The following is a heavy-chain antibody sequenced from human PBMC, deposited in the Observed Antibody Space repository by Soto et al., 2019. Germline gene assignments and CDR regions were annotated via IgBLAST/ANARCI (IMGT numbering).Heavy chain of an antibody. Sequence: QLQLQESGSGLVKPSQTLSLTCAVSGGSISSCGYSWSWIRQPPGKGLEWIGYIYHSGSTYYNPSLKSRVTISVDRSKNQFSLDLSSVTAAATAVYYCARVITMVRGELNWFDPWGQGILVTVYS. J-gene: IGHJ5*02. D-gene: IGHD3-10*01. CDR2: IYHSGST. CDR1: GGSISSCGYS. V-gene: IGHV4-30-2*01. CDR3: ARVITMVRGELNWFDP.